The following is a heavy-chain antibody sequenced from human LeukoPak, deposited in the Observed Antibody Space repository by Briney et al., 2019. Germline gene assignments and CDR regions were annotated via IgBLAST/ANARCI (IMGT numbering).Heavy chain of an antibody. CDR1: GFTVSNNY. CDR2: IYSGGST. J-gene: IGHJ6*03. Sequence: GGSLRLSCAASGFTVSNNYMSWVRQTPGKGLECVSVIYSGGSTYYADSVKGRFTISRDKSKNTLYLQMNSLRAEDTALYYCAREGRYCSSTSCSYYYYYYMDVWGKGTTVTVSS. V-gene: IGHV3-66*01. D-gene: IGHD2-2*01. CDR3: AREGRYCSSTSCSYYYYYYMDV.